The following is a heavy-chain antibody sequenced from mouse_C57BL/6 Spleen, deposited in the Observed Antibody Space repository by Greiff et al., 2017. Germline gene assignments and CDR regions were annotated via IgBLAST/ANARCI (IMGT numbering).Heavy chain of an antibody. CDR1: GFSLTSYG. V-gene: IGHV2-2*01. CDR3: ARNDYDVGYWYFDV. D-gene: IGHD2-4*01. J-gene: IGHJ1*03. Sequence: QVQLQQSGPGLVQPSQSLSITCTVSGFSLTSYGVHWVRQSPGKGLAWLGVIWSGGSTDYNAAFISRLSISKDNSKSQVFVKMNSLQADDTAIYYCARNDYDVGYWYFDVWGTGTTVTVSS. CDR2: IWSGGST.